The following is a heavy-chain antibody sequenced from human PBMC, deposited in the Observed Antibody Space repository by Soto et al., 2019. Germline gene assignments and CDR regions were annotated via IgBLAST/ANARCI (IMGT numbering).Heavy chain of an antibody. CDR3: ARDLGYNSPGD. Sequence: EVQLVESGGNLVQPGGSLRLSCAASGFTFSSSWMYWVRQGPGKGLVWISRIDGDGSNPKYVDSVKGRFTISSDNAKNMLYLQMNSLRVEDTAVYYCARDLGYNSPGDWGQGTLVTVSS. J-gene: IGHJ4*02. CDR1: GFTFSSSW. V-gene: IGHV3-74*03. D-gene: IGHD1-1*01. CDR2: IDGDGSNP.